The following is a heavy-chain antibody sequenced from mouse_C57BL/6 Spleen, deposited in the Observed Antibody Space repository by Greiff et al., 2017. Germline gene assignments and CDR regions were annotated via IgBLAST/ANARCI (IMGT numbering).Heavy chain of an antibody. Sequence: EVKVVESEGGLVQPGSSMKLSCTASGFTFSDYYMAWVRQVPEKGLEWVANINYDGSSTYYLDSLKSRFIISRDNAKNILYLQMSSLKSEDTATYYCARGGLYWYFDVWGTGTTVTVSS. CDR2: INYDGSST. V-gene: IGHV5-16*01. CDR1: GFTFSDYY. J-gene: IGHJ1*03. CDR3: ARGGLYWYFDV.